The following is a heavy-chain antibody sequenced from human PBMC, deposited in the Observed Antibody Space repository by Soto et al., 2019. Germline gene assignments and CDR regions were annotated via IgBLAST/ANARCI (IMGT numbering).Heavy chain of an antibody. CDR3: AKLTYSDLWSGSHDS. CDR2: ISYDGSNK. D-gene: IGHD3-3*01. V-gene: IGHV3-30-3*01. CDR1: GLTFSSYA. Sequence: GGSLRLSCAASGLTFSSYAMHLVRQAPGKGLEWVAVISYDGSNKYYADSVKGRFTISRDNSKNTLYLQMNSLRAEDTAVYYCAKLTYSDLWSGSHDSWGQGTLVTVSS. J-gene: IGHJ4*02.